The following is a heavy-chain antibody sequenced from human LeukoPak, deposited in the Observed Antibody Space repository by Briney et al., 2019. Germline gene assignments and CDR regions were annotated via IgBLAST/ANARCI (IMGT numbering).Heavy chain of an antibody. J-gene: IGHJ3*02. Sequence: GASVKVSCKASGYTFTGYYIHWVRQAPGQGLELMGWINPNNGGTNYAQKLQGRVTMTTDTSTSTAYMELRSLISDDTAVYYCARVKGFEYDNGDYANWSAFDIWGQGTMVTVSS. CDR1: GYTFTGYY. V-gene: IGHV1-2*02. CDR3: ARVKGFEYDNGDYANWSAFDI. CDR2: INPNNGGT. D-gene: IGHD4-17*01.